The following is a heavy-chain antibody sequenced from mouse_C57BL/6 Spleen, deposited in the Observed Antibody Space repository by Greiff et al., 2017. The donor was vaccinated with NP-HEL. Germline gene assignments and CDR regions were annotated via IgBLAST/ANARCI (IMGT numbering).Heavy chain of an antibody. Sequence: EVQLKESGPGLVKPSQSLSLTCSVTGYSITSGYYWNWIRQFPGNKLEWMGYISYDGSNNYNPSLKNRISITRDTSKNQFFLKLNSVTTEDTATYYCARDGAYYGSSYVTAYWGQGTLVTVSA. J-gene: IGHJ3*01. D-gene: IGHD1-1*01. CDR1: GYSITSGYY. CDR3: ARDGAYYGSSYVTAY. V-gene: IGHV3-6*01. CDR2: ISYDGSN.